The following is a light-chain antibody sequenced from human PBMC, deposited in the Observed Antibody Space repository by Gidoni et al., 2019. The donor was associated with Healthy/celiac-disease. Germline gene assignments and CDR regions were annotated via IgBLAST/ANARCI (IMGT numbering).Light chain of an antibody. V-gene: IGLV1-40*01. CDR1: SSNIGAGYD. Sequence: QSVLTQPPSVSGAPGPRVTISCTGSSSNIGAGYDVHWYQQLPGTAPKLLIYGNSNRPSGVPDRFSGSKSGTSASLAITGLQAEDEADYYCQSYDSSLSWVFGGGTKLTV. J-gene: IGLJ2*01. CDR2: GNS. CDR3: QSYDSSLSWV.